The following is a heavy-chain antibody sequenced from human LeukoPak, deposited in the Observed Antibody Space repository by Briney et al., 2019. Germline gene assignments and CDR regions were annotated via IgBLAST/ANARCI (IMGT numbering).Heavy chain of an antibody. D-gene: IGHD2-15*01. V-gene: IGHV4-34*01. J-gene: IGHJ4*02. CDR1: GGSFSAYY. Sequence: SETLSLTCAVYGGSFSAYYWRWIRQSPGKGLEWIAEINHRGDTNYNPSVKSRVSISVDTSKNQFSLKLSSVTAADTAVYYCARRRFESGSCYSEYWGQGTLVTVSS. CDR2: INHRGDT. CDR3: ARRRFESGSCYSEY.